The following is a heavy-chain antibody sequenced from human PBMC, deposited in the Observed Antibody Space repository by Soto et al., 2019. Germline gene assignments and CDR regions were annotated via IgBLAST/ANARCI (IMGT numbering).Heavy chain of an antibody. V-gene: IGHV6-1*01. D-gene: IGHD6-19*01. CDR1: GDSVSSNSAA. CDR3: SIDPSGGYSCGWHLEY. CDR2: TYYRSKWYN. J-gene: IGHJ4*02. Sequence: SQTLSLTCAISGDSVSSNSAAWNWIRQSPSRGLEWLGRTYYRSKWYNDYAVSVKSRITINPDASKNQFSLQLNSVTPEDTAVYYCSIDPSGGYSCGWHLEYLGQGPLVTFSS.